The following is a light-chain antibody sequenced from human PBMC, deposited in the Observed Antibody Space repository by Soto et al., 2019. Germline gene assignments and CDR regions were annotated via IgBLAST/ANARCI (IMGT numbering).Light chain of an antibody. CDR3: QQYGSSTWT. Sequence: NVLTQSPGTLSLSPGQRATLSCRASQRISGYLAWYQQKPGQAPRLLIYDASNRATGIPVRFSGSGSGTDYTLTISRLEPEDFAVYYCQQYGSSTWTFGQGPKVDIK. CDR1: QRISGY. V-gene: IGKV3-20*01. CDR2: DAS. J-gene: IGKJ1*01.